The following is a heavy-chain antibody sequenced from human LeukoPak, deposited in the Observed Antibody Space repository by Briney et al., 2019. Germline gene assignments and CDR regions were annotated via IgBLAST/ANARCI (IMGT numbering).Heavy chain of an antibody. Sequence: ASVKVSCKASGGTFSSYAISWVRQATGQGLEWMGWMNPNSGNTGYAQKFQGRVTITRNTSISTAYMELSSLRSEDTAVYYCFIVVVPAARDAFDIWGQGTMVTVSS. CDR3: FIVVVPAARDAFDI. CDR2: MNPNSGNT. J-gene: IGHJ3*02. D-gene: IGHD2-2*01. V-gene: IGHV1-8*03. CDR1: GGTFSSYA.